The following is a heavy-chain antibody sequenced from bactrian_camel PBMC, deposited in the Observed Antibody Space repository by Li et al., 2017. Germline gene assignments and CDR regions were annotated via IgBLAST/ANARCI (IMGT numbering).Heavy chain of an antibody. CDR2: MISTGGRT. CDR3: AAEGLWHYSGRCENYRY. V-gene: IGHV3S40*01. CDR1: GFPFSTYGYD. D-gene: IGHD3*01. J-gene: IGHJ4*01. Sequence: VQLVESGGDLVRPGGSLRIACAASGFPFSTYGYDIHWVRQAPGKGLEWVSVMISTGGRTYYADSVKGRFTISKDSAENTVYLQMDSLKPEDTAMYYCAAEGLWHYSGRCENYRYWGQGTQVTV.